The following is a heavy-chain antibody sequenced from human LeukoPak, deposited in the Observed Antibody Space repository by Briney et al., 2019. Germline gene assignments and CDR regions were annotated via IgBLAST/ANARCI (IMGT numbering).Heavy chain of an antibody. J-gene: IGHJ4*02. CDR1: GYTFTRSA. D-gene: IGHD4-23*01. CDR3: ARDSRDYGGPNNDY. Sequence: ASVKVSCKASGYTFTRSALNWVRQAPGQGLEWMGWINTNTGNPTYAQGFTGRFVFSLDTSVSTAYLHISSLKAEDTAVYYCARDSRDYGGPNNDYWGQGTLVTVSS. V-gene: IGHV7-4-1*02. CDR2: INTNTGNP.